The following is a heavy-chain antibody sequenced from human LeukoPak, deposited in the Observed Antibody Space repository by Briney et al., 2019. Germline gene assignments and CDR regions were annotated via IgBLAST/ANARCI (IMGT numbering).Heavy chain of an antibody. CDR1: GFTFSDYY. CDR3: ARDDYGDYVPFDY. J-gene: IGHJ4*02. V-gene: IGHV3-11*01. Sequence: PGGSLRLSCAASGFTFSDYYMSWIRQAPGKGLEWVSYISSSGSTIYYADSVKGRFTISRDNATNSLYLQMNSLRAEDTAVYYCARDDYGDYVPFDYWGQGTLVTVSS. CDR2: ISSSGSTI. D-gene: IGHD4-17*01.